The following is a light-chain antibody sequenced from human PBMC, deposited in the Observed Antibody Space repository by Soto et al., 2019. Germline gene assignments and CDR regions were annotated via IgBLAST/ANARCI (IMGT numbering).Light chain of an antibody. Sequence: SYELTQPPSVSVVPGQTASISCGGYNLEFKSVHWYQQRPGQAPVLVVFDDRDRPSGIPDRFSGASSGNTATLTISRVEAGDESDFYCQVWDSDSDHVVFGGGTKLTVL. J-gene: IGLJ2*01. V-gene: IGLV3-21*02. CDR2: DDR. CDR3: QVWDSDSDHVV. CDR1: NLEFKS.